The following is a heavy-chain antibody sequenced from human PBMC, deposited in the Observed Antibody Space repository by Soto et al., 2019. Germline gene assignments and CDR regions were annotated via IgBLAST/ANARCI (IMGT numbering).Heavy chain of an antibody. CDR1: GYTFTSYG. CDR3: ARNKELTGNYDAFDI. V-gene: IGHV1-18*01. Sequence: QVQLVQSGAEVKKPGASVKVSCKASGYTFTSYGISWVRQAPGQGLEWMGWISAYNGNTNYAQKLQGRVTMTTDTSTSTAYIALRSLRSDDTAVYYCARNKELTGNYDAFDIWGQGTMVTVSS. D-gene: IGHD7-27*01. CDR2: ISAYNGNT. J-gene: IGHJ3*02.